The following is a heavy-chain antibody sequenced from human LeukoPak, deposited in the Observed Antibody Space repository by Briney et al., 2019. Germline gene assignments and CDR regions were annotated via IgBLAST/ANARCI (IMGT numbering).Heavy chain of an antibody. D-gene: IGHD2-15*01. CDR1: GGSFSGYY. Sequence: SETLSLTCAVYGGSFSGYYWSWIRQSPGKGLEWIGEINHSGSTNYNPSLKSRVTISVDTSKNQFSVKLSSVTAADTAVFYCARGGGGSRFDYWGQGTLVTVSS. CDR3: ARGGGGSRFDY. CDR2: INHSGST. V-gene: IGHV4-34*01. J-gene: IGHJ4*02.